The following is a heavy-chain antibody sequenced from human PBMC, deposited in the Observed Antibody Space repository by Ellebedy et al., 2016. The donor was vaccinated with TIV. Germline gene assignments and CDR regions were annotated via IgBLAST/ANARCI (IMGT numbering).Heavy chain of an antibody. CDR1: GYSFTSFW. CDR2: IYPGDSDT. V-gene: IGHV5-51*01. Sequence: KVSCKGSGYSFTSFWIGWVRQMPGKGLEYMGIIYPGDSDTRYSPSFQGQVTISVDKSISTAYLQWSSLKASDTAMYYCARLPSGYSYGYSFDYWGQGTLVTVPS. CDR3: ARLPSGYSYGYSFDY. D-gene: IGHD5-18*01. J-gene: IGHJ4*02.